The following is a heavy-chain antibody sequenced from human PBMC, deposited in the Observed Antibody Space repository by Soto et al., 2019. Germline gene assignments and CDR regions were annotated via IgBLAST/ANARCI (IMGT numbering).Heavy chain of an antibody. CDR1: GYTFTSYG. D-gene: IGHD1-26*01. CDR2: ISAYNGNT. J-gene: IGHJ6*02. V-gene: IGHV1-18*04. Sequence: ASVKVSCKASGYTFTSYGISWVRQAPGQGLEWMGWISAYNGNTNYAQKLQDRVTMNTDTSTSTAYMELRSLRSDDTAVYYCARPLSGGDHQPLYGMDVWGQGTTVTVSS. CDR3: ARPLSGGDHQPLYGMDV.